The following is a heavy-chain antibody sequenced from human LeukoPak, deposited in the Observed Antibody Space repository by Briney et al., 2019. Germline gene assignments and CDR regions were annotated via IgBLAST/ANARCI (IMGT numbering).Heavy chain of an antibody. CDR1: GFTFSSYA. CDR3: AKYPRDYSNYYLDY. Sequence: GRSLRLSCAASGFTFSSYAMHWVRQAPGKGLEWVAVISYDGSNKYYADSVKGRFTISRDNSKNTLYLQMNSLRAEDTAVYYCAKYPRDYSNYYLDYWGQGTLVTVSS. D-gene: IGHD4-11*01. CDR2: ISYDGSNK. V-gene: IGHV3-30-3*01. J-gene: IGHJ4*02.